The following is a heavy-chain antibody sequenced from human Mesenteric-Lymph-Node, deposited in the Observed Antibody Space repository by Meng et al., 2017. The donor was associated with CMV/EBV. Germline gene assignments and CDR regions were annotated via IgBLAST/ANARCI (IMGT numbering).Heavy chain of an antibody. Sequence: SLKISCAASGFTFDDYAMHWVRQAPGKGLEWVSGISWNSGSIGYADSVKGRFTISRDNAKNSLYLQMNSLRAEDMALYYCAKGAPGMEWLLLDYWGQGTLVTVSS. CDR3: AKGAPGMEWLLLDY. J-gene: IGHJ4*02. V-gene: IGHV3-9*03. CDR2: ISWNSGSI. D-gene: IGHD3-3*01. CDR1: GFTFDDYA.